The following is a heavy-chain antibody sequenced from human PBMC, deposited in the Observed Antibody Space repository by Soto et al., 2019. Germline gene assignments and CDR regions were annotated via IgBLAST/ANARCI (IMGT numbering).Heavy chain of an antibody. D-gene: IGHD6-19*01. CDR2: IYYSGST. Sequence: TSETLSLTCTVSGGSISSGDYYWSWIRQPPGKGLEWIGYIYYSGSTYYNPSLKSRVTISVDTSKKQFSLKLSSVTAADTAVYYCASLAVAGSFDYWGQGTLVTVSS. J-gene: IGHJ4*02. CDR3: ASLAVAGSFDY. CDR1: GGSISSGDYY. V-gene: IGHV4-30-4*01.